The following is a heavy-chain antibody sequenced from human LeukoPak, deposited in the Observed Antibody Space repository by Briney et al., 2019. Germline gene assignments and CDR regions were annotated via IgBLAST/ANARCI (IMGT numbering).Heavy chain of an antibody. CDR2: IYTSGST. D-gene: IGHD3-10*01. CDR3: ARGSGSYPPLDY. CDR1: GGSISSFY. V-gene: IGHV4-4*07. J-gene: IGHJ4*02. Sequence: SETLSLTFTVCGGSISSFYWSWIRQAAGKGLEWIGRIYTSGSTNYNPSLKSRITMSVDTSKNQFSLKLRSVAAADTAVYYCARGSGSYPPLDYWGQGTLVTVSS.